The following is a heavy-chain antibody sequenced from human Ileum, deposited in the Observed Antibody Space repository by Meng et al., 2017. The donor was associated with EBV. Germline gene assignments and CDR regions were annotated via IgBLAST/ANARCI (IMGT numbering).Heavy chain of an antibody. J-gene: IGHJ4*02. CDR2: IYYSGST. CDR1: CGCISSSSDC. Sequence: QLQPGDAVQAPVEPSKTLSTACSGSCGCISSSSDCWGWIRQPPGKGLEWIRFIYYSGSTYYNPSLKSRVTKSVDTAKNQFSRKLSSVTAADTAVYYCARDYYYDSSPTPDYWGQGTLVTVSS. V-gene: IGHV4-39*07. D-gene: IGHD3-22*01. CDR3: ARDYYYDSSPTPDY.